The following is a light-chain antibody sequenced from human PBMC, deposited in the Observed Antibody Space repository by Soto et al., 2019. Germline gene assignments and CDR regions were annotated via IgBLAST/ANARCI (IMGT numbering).Light chain of an antibody. CDR3: QQYGNSPPET. CDR2: GAS. V-gene: IGKV3-20*01. CDR1: QSVSSNY. Sequence: ETVLTRSPGTLSLSPGERATLSFMAIQSVSSNYLAWYQQKPGQAPRLLIYGASSRATGIPDRFSGSGSGTDFTLTISRLEPEDFAVYYCQQYGNSPPETFGQGTRLEIK. J-gene: IGKJ5*01.